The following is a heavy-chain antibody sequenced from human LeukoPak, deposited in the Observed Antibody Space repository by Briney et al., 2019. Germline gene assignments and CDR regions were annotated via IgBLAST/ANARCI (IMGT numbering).Heavy chain of an antibody. CDR3: AKDWDPGYYDSSGSYPDY. Sequence: GGSLRLSCAASGFTFISFGMHWVRQAPGKGLEWVALISYDGSNKYYADSVKGRFTISRDNSKNTLYLQMYSLRAEDAAVYYCAKDWDPGYYDSSGSYPDYWGQGTLVTVSS. J-gene: IGHJ4*02. CDR1: GFTFISFG. CDR2: ISYDGSNK. V-gene: IGHV3-30*18. D-gene: IGHD3-22*01.